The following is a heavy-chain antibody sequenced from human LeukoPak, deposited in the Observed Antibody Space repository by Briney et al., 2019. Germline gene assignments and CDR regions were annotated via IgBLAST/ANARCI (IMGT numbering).Heavy chain of an antibody. V-gene: IGHV1-18*01. Sequence: GGSLRLSCAASGFTFTSYGISWVRQAPGQGLEWMGWISAYNGNTNYAQKLQGRVTMTTDTSTSTAYMELRSLRSDDTAVYYCARVDDSSGYYPLQDFDYWGQGTLVTVSS. CDR3: ARVDDSSGYYPLQDFDY. J-gene: IGHJ4*02. CDR2: ISAYNGNT. CDR1: GFTFTSYG. D-gene: IGHD3-22*01.